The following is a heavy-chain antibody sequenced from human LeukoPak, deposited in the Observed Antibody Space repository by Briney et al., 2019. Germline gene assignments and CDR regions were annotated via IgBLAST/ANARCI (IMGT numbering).Heavy chain of an antibody. CDR3: ARSSLIVVVPAAPFDY. CDR1: GGSISSSSYY. V-gene: IGHV4-39*01. J-gene: IGHJ4*02. D-gene: IGHD2-2*01. CDR2: IYYSGST. Sequence: SETLSLPCTVSGGSISSSSYYWGWIRQPPGKGLEWIGSIYYSGSTYYNPSLKSRVTISVDTSKNQFSLKLSSVTAADTAVYYCARSSLIVVVPAAPFDYWGQGTLVTVSS.